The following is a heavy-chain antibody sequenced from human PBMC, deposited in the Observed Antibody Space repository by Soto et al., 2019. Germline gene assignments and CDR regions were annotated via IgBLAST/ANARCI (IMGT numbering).Heavy chain of an antibody. CDR2: INHSGST. V-gene: IGHV4-34*01. CDR1: GGSFSGYY. J-gene: IGHJ6*02. Sequence: SETLSFTCAVYGGSFSGYYWSWIRQPPGKGLEWIGEINHSGSTNYNPSLKSRVTISVDTSKNQFSLKLSSVTAADTAVYYCARRHTAMVNYYYYGMDVWGQGTTVTVSS. CDR3: ARRHTAMVNYYYYGMDV. D-gene: IGHD5-18*01.